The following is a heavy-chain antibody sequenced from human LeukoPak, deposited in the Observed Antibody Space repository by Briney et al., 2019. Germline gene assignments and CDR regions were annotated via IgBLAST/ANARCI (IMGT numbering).Heavy chain of an antibody. V-gene: IGHV3-15*01. D-gene: IGHD3-22*01. CDR3: TTESIVAEMREKTVAY. CDR2: IKSKIDAGTI. CDR1: GFTFSNAW. J-gene: IGHJ4*02. Sequence: GGSLRLSCAASGFTFSNAWMSWVRQAPGKGLEWVGRIKSKIDAGTIDYAAPVKGRFTISRDDSKNTLYLQMNSLKTEDTAMYYCTTESIVAEMREKTVAYWGQGTLVTVSS.